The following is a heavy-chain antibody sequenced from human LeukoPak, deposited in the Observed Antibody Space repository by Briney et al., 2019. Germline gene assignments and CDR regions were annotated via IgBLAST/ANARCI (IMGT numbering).Heavy chain of an antibody. Sequence: ASVKVSCKASGYTFTSYYMHWVRQAPGQGLEWMGIINPSGGSTSYAQKFQGRVTMTRDTSTSAVYMELSSLRSEGTAVYYCARGAMIVVVITQLPDYWGQGTLVTVSS. J-gene: IGHJ4*02. CDR3: ARGAMIVVVITQLPDY. D-gene: IGHD3-22*01. CDR2: INPSGGST. V-gene: IGHV1-46*01. CDR1: GYTFTSYY.